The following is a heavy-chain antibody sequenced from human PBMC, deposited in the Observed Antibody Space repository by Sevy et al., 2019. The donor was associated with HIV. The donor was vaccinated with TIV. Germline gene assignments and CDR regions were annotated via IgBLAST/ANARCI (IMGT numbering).Heavy chain of an antibody. V-gene: IGHV3-30-3*01. CDR1: GFTFSSNA. CDR3: ASGRYYYDSSGLSYFDY. CDR2: VAYDGSNK. Sequence: GGSLRLSCAASGFTFSSNAMHWVRQAPGKGLEWVAIVAYDGSNKYYADSVRGRFTISRDNSKNTLYLQMNSLRAEDTAVYYCASGRYYYDSSGLSYFDYWGQGTLVTVSS. D-gene: IGHD3-22*01. J-gene: IGHJ4*02.